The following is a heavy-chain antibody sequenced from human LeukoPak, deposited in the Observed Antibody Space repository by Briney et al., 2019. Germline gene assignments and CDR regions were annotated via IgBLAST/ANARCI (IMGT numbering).Heavy chain of an antibody. V-gene: IGHV4-61*02. J-gene: IGHJ3*02. CDR1: GGSISSGSYY. CDR3: ARQTVSGGSAFDI. CDR2: IYTSGST. Sequence: PSETLSLTCTVSGGSISSGSYYWSWIRQPAGKGLEWIGRIYTSGSTNYNPSLKSRVTISVDTSKNQFSLKLSSVTAADTAVYYCARQTVSGGSAFDIWGQGTMVTVSS. D-gene: IGHD3-16*01.